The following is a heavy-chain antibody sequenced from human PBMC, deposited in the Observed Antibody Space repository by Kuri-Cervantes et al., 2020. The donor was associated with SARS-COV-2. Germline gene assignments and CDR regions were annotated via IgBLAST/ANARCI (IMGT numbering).Heavy chain of an antibody. CDR2: IRYDGSNK. Sequence: GGSLRLSCAASGFTFSSYGMHWVRQAPGKGLEWVAFIRYDGSNKYYADSVKGRFTISRDNSKNTPYLQMNSLRPEDTAVYYCARDIPKITLILIAIFKDSYAMDVWGQGTTVTVSS. V-gene: IGHV3-30*02. D-gene: IGHD3-22*01. CDR1: GFTFSSYG. CDR3: ARDIPKITLILIAIFKDSYAMDV. J-gene: IGHJ6*02.